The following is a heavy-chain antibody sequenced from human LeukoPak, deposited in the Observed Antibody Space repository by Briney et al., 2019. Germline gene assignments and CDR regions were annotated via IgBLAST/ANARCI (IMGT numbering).Heavy chain of an antibody. V-gene: IGHV4-4*07. Sequence: SETLSLTCTVSGASISSYYWTWIRQPAGKGLEWIGRVYTSGNTNYNPSLKSRVTMPLDTSKNQFSLKLSSVTAADTAVYYCASETFPYFDYWGQGTLVTVSS. CDR2: VYTSGNT. CDR3: ASETFPYFDY. D-gene: IGHD2-21*01. CDR1: GASISSYY. J-gene: IGHJ4*02.